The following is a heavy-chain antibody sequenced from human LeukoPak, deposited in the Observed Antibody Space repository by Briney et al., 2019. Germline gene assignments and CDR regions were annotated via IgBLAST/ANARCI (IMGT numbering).Heavy chain of an antibody. CDR2: IWYDGSNK. J-gene: IGHJ3*02. Sequence: GRSLRLSCAASGFTFSSYGMHWVRQAPGKGLEWVAVIWYDGSNKYYADSVKGRFTISRDNSKNTLYLQMNSLRAEDTAVYYCARLRYFDWLFNTDAFDIWGQGTMVTVSS. CDR1: GFTFSSYG. CDR3: ARLRYFDWLFNTDAFDI. D-gene: IGHD3-9*01. V-gene: IGHV3-33*01.